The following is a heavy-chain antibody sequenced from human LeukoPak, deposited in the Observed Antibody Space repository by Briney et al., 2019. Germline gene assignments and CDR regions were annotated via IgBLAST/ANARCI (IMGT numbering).Heavy chain of an antibody. CDR3: ARDHLGTPYYYYYGMDV. CDR1: GFTFSSYW. V-gene: IGHV3-7*01. J-gene: IGHJ6*02. Sequence: GGSLRLSCAASGFTFSSYWMSWVRQAPGKGLEWVANIKQDGSGKYYVDSVKGRFTISRDNAKNSLYLQMNSLRAEDTAVYYCARDHLGTPYYYYYGMDVWGQGTTVTVSS. CDR2: IKQDGSGK.